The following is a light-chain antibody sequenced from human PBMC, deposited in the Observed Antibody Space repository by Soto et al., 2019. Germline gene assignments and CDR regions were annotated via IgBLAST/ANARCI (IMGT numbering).Light chain of an antibody. CDR1: SSNIGAGYD. V-gene: IGLV1-40*01. CDR3: QSFDSSLFGLGV. J-gene: IGLJ2*01. CDR2: GNS. Sequence: QSVLTQPPSVSGAPGQRVTISCTGSSSNIGAGYDVHWYQQLPGTAPKLLIYGNSNRPSGVPDRFSGAKSGTSASLAITGLQAEDEADYYCQSFDSSLFGLGVFGGGTKLTVL.